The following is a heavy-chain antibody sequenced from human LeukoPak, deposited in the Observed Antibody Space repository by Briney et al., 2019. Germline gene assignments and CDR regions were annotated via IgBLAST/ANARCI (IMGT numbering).Heavy chain of an antibody. CDR3: AKTAEFGRYFDY. CDR1: GFTFSSYG. V-gene: IGHV3-30*02. CDR2: IRYDGSNK. D-gene: IGHD3-3*01. J-gene: IGHJ4*02. Sequence: GGSLRLSCAASGFTFSSYGVHWVRQAPGKGLEWVAFIRYDGSNKYYADSVKGRFTISRDNSKNTLYLQMNSLRAEDTAVYYCAKTAEFGRYFDYWGQGTLVTVSS.